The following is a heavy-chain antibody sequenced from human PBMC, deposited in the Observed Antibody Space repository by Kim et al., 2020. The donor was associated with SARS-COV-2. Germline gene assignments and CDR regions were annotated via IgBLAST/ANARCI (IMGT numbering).Heavy chain of an antibody. CDR1: GGSFSGYY. D-gene: IGHD6-13*01. Sequence: SETLSLTCAVYGGSFSGYYWSWIRQPPGKGLEWIGEINHSGSTNYNPSLKSRVTISVDTSKNQFSLKLSSVTAADTAVYYCARIHSSSWWNYYYGMDVWG. J-gene: IGHJ6*01. CDR2: INHSGST. CDR3: ARIHSSSWWNYYYGMDV. V-gene: IGHV4-34*01.